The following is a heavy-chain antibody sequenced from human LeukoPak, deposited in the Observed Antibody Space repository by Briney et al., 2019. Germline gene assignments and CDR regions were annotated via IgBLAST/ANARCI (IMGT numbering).Heavy chain of an antibody. Sequence: PSETLSLTCAVYGGSFSGYYWSWIRQPPGKGLEWIGEINHSGSTNYNPSLKSRVTISVDTSKIQFSLKLSSVTAADTAVYYCARGRRGGTMVRGVIITSWFDPWGQGTLVTVSS. CDR1: GGSFSGYY. CDR2: INHSGST. CDR3: ARGRRGGTMVRGVIITSWFDP. J-gene: IGHJ5*02. D-gene: IGHD3-10*01. V-gene: IGHV4-34*01.